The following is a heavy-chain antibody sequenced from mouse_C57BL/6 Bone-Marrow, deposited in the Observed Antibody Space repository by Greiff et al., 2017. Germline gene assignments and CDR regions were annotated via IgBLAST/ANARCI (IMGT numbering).Heavy chain of an antibody. J-gene: IGHJ4*01. Sequence: VQLQQSGAELVRPGASVTLSCKASGYTFTDYEMHWVKQTPVPGLEWIGAIDPETGGTAYNQKFKGKAKLTADKSSSTAYMELRSLTSEDSAVYYCTREGVLYYSNYGAMDYWGQGTSVTVSS. CDR3: TREGVLYYSNYGAMDY. CDR1: GYTFTDYE. D-gene: IGHD2-5*01. V-gene: IGHV1-15*01. CDR2: IDPETGGT.